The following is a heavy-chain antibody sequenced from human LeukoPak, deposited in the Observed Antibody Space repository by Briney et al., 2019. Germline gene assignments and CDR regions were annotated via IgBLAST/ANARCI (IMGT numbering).Heavy chain of an antibody. CDR2: ISSSGSTK. J-gene: IGHJ4*02. V-gene: IGHV3-48*01. CDR1: GITFSSYS. D-gene: IGHD2/OR15-2a*01. Sequence: PGGSLRLSCGASGITFSSYSMNWVRQAPGKGLEWVSYISSSGSTKYYADSVKGRCTISRDNARNSLYLHMTSLRSEDTAVYFCARGGLSIMGYWGQGTLVTVSS. CDR3: ARGGLSIMGY.